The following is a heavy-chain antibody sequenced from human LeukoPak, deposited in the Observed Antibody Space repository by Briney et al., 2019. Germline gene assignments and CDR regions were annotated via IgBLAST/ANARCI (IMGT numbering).Heavy chain of an antibody. CDR1: GYTFTSYY. Sequence: ASVKVSCKASGYTFTSYYMHWVRQAPGQGLEWMGIINPSGGSTSYAQKFQGRVTMTRDTSTSTVYMELSSLRSEDTAVYYCARPYYDFRSGYSLDAFDIWGQGTMVTVSS. CDR2: INPSGGST. J-gene: IGHJ3*02. V-gene: IGHV1-46*01. D-gene: IGHD3-3*01. CDR3: ARPYYDFRSGYSLDAFDI.